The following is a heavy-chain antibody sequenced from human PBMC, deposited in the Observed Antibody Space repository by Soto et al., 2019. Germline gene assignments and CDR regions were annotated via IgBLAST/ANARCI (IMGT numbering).Heavy chain of an antibody. J-gene: IGHJ4*02. D-gene: IGHD5-12*01. CDR1: GFTFSSYG. CDR2: ISYDGSNK. V-gene: IGHV3-30*18. Sequence: RLSCAASGFTFSSYGMHWVRQAPGKGVEWVAVISYDGSNKYYADSVKGRFTISRDNSKNTLYLQMNSLRAEDTAVYYCAKEPRDIVATYMPTDYWGQGTVVTVSS. CDR3: AKEPRDIVATYMPTDY.